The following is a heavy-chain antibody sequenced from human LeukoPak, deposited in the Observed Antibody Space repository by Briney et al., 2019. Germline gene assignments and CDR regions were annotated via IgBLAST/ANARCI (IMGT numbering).Heavy chain of an antibody. CDR2: VYYSGTA. Sequence: SETLCLTCTVSGGSVSSGSYYWSWIRQPPGKGLEWIGYVYYSGTANDNPSLNSRVTVSVDTSKNQFSLRLTSLTAADTAVYYCARAEGSSGRRIFDYWGQGTLVTVSS. V-gene: IGHV4-61*01. D-gene: IGHD6-19*01. CDR3: ARAEGSSGRRIFDY. J-gene: IGHJ4*02. CDR1: GGSVSSGSYY.